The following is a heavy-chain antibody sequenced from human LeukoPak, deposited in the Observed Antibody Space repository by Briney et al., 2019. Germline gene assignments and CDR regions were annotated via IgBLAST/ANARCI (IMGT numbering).Heavy chain of an antibody. J-gene: IGHJ4*02. Sequence: GGSLRLSCAAPGFTFSNYWMYWVRHSPGKGLVWVARISPDGSGTSYADSVKGRFTISRDNAKNTVYLQMNSLRAEDTAVYYCAKVSTSYKLHFDWWGQGALVTVSS. CDR3: AKVSTSYKLHFDW. V-gene: IGHV3-74*01. CDR2: ISPDGSGT. CDR1: GFTFSNYW. D-gene: IGHD6-13*01.